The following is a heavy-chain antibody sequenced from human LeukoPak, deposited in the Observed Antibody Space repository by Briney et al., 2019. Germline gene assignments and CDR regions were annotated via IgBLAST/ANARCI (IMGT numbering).Heavy chain of an antibody. CDR2: VSSSSRYI. CDR3: ARGPQFCSGGSCYGYYFDY. J-gene: IGHJ4*02. Sequence: GGSLRLSCAASGFTFSSYSMNWVRQAPGKGLEWVSSVSSSSRYIYYADSVKGRFSISRDNAKNSLYLQMNSLGAEDTAVYYCARGPQFCSGGSCYGYYFDYWGQGTLVTVSS. D-gene: IGHD2-15*01. CDR1: GFTFSSYS. V-gene: IGHV3-21*01.